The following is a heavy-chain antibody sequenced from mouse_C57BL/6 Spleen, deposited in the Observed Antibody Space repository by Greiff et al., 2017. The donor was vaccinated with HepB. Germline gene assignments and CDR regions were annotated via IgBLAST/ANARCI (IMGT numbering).Heavy chain of an antibody. CDR2: IRNKANGYTT. V-gene: IGHV7-3*01. Sequence: EVKLVESGGGLVQPGGSLSLSCAASGFTFTDYYMSWVRQPPGKALEWLGFIRNKANGYTTEYSASVKGRFTISRDNSQSILYLQMNALRAEDSATYYCARYPRGLDYWGQGTTLTVSS. CDR1: GFTFTDYY. CDR3: ARYPRGLDY. J-gene: IGHJ2*01.